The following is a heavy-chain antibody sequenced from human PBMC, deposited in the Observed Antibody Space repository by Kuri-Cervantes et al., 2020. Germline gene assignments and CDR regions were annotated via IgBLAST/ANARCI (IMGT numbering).Heavy chain of an antibody. V-gene: IGHV1-8*02. J-gene: IGHJ4*02. CDR3: ATVRSGSGSLSSFDY. CDR1: GYTFTGYY. CDR2: MNPNSGNT. Sequence: ASVKVSCKASGYTFTGYYMHWVRQATGQGLEWMGWMNPNSGNTGYAQKFQGRVTMTRNTSISTAYMELSSLRSEDTAVYYCATVRSGSGSLSSFDYWGQGTLVTVSS. D-gene: IGHD3-10*01.